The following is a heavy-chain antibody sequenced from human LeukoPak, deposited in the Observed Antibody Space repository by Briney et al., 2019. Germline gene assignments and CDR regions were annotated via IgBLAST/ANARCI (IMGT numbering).Heavy chain of an antibody. J-gene: IGHJ4*02. D-gene: IGHD2-8*01. V-gene: IGHV3-74*01. CDR3: VGVRGVTLDF. CDR2: INPYGTST. Sequence: PGGSLRLSCADSGFTFSNHWMHWVRQGAGKGLVWVSRINPYGTSTTYADSVKGRFTISRDNAKNTLFLQMDSLRVEDTAVYYCVGVRGVTLDFWGQGALVTVSS. CDR1: GFTFSNHW.